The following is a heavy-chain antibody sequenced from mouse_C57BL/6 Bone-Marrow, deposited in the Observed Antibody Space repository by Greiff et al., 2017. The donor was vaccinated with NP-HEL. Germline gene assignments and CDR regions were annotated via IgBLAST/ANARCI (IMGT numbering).Heavy chain of an antibody. J-gene: IGHJ3*01. Sequence: VQLQQSGAELARPGASVKLSCKASGYTFTSYGISWVKQRTGQGLEWIGEIYPRSGNTYYNEKFKGKATLTADKASSTAYMELRSLTSEDSAFYFCARSPHYYGSRSAWFAYWGQGTLVTVSA. V-gene: IGHV1-81*01. CDR3: ARSPHYYGSRSAWFAY. D-gene: IGHD1-1*01. CDR2: IYPRSGNT. CDR1: GYTFTSYG.